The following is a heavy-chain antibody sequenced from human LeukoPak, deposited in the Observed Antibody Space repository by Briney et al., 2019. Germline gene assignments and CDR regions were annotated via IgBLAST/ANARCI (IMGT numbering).Heavy chain of an antibody. V-gene: IGHV3-23*01. CDR3: AKGTQPGSGWYLGGPVARSWNHYFDY. J-gene: IGHJ4*02. D-gene: IGHD6-19*01. CDR1: GFTFSSYA. Sequence: GGSLRLSCAASGFTFSSYAMSWVRQAPGKGLEWVSAISGSGGSTYYADSVKGRFTISRDNSKNTLYLQMNSLRAEDTAVYYCAKGTQPGSGWYLGGPVARSWNHYFDYWGQGTLVTVSS. CDR2: ISGSGGST.